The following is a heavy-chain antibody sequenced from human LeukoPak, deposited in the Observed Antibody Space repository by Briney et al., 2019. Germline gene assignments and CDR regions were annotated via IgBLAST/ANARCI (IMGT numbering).Heavy chain of an antibody. CDR2: IKEDGSEK. CDR1: GFTFSTNW. J-gene: IGHJ4*02. Sequence: GGSLRLSCTASGFTFSTNWMSWVRQAPGKGLEWVASIKEDGSEKCYVDSVKGRFTISRDNAKNSLYLQMNSLRAEDTAMYYRARNENWGQGTLVTVSS. V-gene: IGHV3-7*05. CDR3: ARNEN.